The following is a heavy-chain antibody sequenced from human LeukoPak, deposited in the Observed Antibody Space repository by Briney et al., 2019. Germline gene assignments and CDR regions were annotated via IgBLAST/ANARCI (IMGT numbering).Heavy chain of an antibody. J-gene: IGHJ4*02. V-gene: IGHV4-39*07. CDR1: GGSISSSSYY. CDR2: IYYSGST. Sequence: SETLSLTCTVSGGSISSSSYYWGWIRQPPGKGLEWIGSIYYSGSTYYNPSLKSRVTISVDTSKNQFSLKLSSVTAADTAFYYCARVRLGGPDDYWGQGTLVTVSS. D-gene: IGHD1-26*01. CDR3: ARVRLGGPDDY.